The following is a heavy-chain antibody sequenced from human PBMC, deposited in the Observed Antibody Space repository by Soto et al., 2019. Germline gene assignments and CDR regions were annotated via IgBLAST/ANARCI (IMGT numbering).Heavy chain of an antibody. J-gene: IGHJ4*02. V-gene: IGHV3-23*01. CDR3: AKDIVVVVAANYVY. Sequence: GGSLRLSCAASGFTFSSCAMSWVRQAPGKGLEWVSAISGSGGSTYYADSVKGRFTISRDNSKNTLYLQMNSLRAEDTAVYYCAKDIVVVVAANYVYWGQGTLVTVSS. CDR1: GFTFSSCA. D-gene: IGHD2-15*01. CDR2: ISGSGGST.